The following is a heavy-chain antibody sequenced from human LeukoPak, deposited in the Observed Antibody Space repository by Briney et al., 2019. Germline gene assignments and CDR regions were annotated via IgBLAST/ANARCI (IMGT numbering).Heavy chain of an antibody. V-gene: IGHV3-23*01. CDR2: ISGSGGST. D-gene: IGHD3-16*01. J-gene: IGHJ6*03. CDR3: AKGLRTGVGPYMGYHYYMDV. CDR1: GFTFSKFG. Sequence: PGGSLRLSCAASGFTFSKFGMSWVRQAPGKGLEWVSAISGSGGSTYYADSVKGRFTISRDNSYNTVSLQMNSLRDEDTGVYYCAKGLRTGVGPYMGYHYYMDVWGKGATVTVSS.